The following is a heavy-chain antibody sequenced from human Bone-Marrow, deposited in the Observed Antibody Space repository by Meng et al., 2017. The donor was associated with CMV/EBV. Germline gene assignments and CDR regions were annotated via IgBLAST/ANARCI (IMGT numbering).Heavy chain of an antibody. CDR3: ARDPGADFHFDD. CDR2: INWNGGST. Sequence: GESLKISCAASGFTFDDYGMSWVRQAPGKGLEWVSGINWNGGSTGYADSVKGRFTISRDNAKNSLYLQMNSLRAEDTAVYYCARDPGADFHFDDWGQGTLVTVSS. D-gene: IGHD3-3*01. CDR1: GFTFDDYG. J-gene: IGHJ4*02. V-gene: IGHV3-20*04.